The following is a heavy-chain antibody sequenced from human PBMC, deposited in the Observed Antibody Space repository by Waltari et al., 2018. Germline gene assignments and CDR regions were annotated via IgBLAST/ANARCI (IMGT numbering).Heavy chain of an antibody. CDR3: AADRYYDFWSGYPPDAFDI. V-gene: IGHV1-58*02. D-gene: IGHD3-3*01. J-gene: IGHJ3*02. CDR2: IVVGSVNT. Sequence: QMQLVQSGPEVKKPGTSVKFSCKASGFTFTSSAMQWVRQARGQRLEWIGWIVVGSVNTNYAQKLQERVTITRDMSTSTAYMELSSLRSEDTAVYYCAADRYYDFWSGYPPDAFDIWGQGTMVTVSS. CDR1: GFTFTSSA.